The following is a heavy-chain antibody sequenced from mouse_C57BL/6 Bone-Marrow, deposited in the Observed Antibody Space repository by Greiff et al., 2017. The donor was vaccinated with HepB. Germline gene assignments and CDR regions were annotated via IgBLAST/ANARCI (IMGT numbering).Heavy chain of an antibody. V-gene: IGHV1-74*01. Sequence: QVQLQQPGAELVKPGASVKVSCKASGYKFTSYWMHWVKQRPGQGLEWSGRIHPSDSDTNYNQKFKGKATLTVDKSSSTAYMQLSSLTSEDSAVYYCSIGQRGSAMDYWGQGTSVTVSS. J-gene: IGHJ4*01. CDR3: SIGQRGSAMDY. D-gene: IGHD6-1*01. CDR2: IHPSDSDT. CDR1: GYKFTSYW.